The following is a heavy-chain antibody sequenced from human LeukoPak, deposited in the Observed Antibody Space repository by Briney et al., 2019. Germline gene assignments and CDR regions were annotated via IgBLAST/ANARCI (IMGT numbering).Heavy chain of an antibody. Sequence: GGSLRLSCAASGFTFNLHAMSWIRQAPGKGLEWVSGIRGAGDRTSYTDSVKGRFTISRDNSKNTLYLQMSSLRAGDTAVYYCATSQGYWGQGTLVSVSS. CDR1: GFTFNLHA. J-gene: IGHJ4*02. CDR2: IRGAGDRT. CDR3: ATSQGY. V-gene: IGHV3-23*01.